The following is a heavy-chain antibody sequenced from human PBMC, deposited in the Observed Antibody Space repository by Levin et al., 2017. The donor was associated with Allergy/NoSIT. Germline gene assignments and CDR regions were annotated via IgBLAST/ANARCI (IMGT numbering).Heavy chain of an antibody. CDR2: IYWDGDK. CDR3: AHTVWGYDILTAQPENWFAP. V-gene: IGHV2-5*02. D-gene: IGHD3-9*01. J-gene: IGHJ5*02. CDR1: GFSFTTSGVG. Sequence: SGPTLVKPTQTLTLTCTFSGFSFTTSGVGVGWIRQPPGKALEWLALIYWDGDKRYSPSLKTRLTITKDTSKNQVVLTMTNMDAVDTATYYCAHTVWGYDILTAQPENWFAPWGQGTLVTVSS.